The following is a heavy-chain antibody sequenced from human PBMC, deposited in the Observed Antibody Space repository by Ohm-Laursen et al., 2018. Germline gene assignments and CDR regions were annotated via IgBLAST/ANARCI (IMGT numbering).Heavy chain of an antibody. CDR2: ISYDGSNE. V-gene: IGHV3-30*18. CDR3: AKAREYYFGSARAAKYYGMDV. CDR1: GFTFSSYG. D-gene: IGHD3-10*01. J-gene: IGHJ6*02. Sequence: SSLRLSCAAFGFTFSSYGMHWVRQAPGKGLEWVAVISYDGSNEYYAESVKGRFTMSRDNSKNTVYVQMNSLRAEDTAVYYCAKAREYYFGSARAAKYYGMDVWGQGTTVTVSS.